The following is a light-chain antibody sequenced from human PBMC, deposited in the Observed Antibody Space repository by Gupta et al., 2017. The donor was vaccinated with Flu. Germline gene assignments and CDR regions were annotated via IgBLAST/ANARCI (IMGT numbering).Light chain of an antibody. Sequence: TLSCRASQRVSTNLAWYQQKPGQAPRLLIYGASTRATDTPARFSGSGSGREFTLTISGLQAEDFATYYWLQYHSWPPRAPWTFGQGTKVEIK. CDR3: LQYHSWPPRAPWT. CDR1: QRVSTN. J-gene: IGKJ1*01. V-gene: IGKV3D-15*01. CDR2: GAS.